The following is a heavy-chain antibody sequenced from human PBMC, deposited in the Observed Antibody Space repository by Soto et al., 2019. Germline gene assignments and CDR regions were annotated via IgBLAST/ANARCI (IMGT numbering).Heavy chain of an antibody. Sequence: QVQLVESGGGVVQPGRSLRLSCAASGFTFSSYAMHWVRQAPGKGLEWVAVISYDGSNKYYADSVKGRFTISRDNSKNTLYLQMNSLRAEDTAVYYCARDRGSYSLAVVDYRGRGTLVTVSS. CDR1: GFTFSSYA. CDR3: ARDRGSYSLAVVDY. CDR2: ISYDGSNK. V-gene: IGHV3-30-3*01. J-gene: IGHJ4*02. D-gene: IGHD1-26*01.